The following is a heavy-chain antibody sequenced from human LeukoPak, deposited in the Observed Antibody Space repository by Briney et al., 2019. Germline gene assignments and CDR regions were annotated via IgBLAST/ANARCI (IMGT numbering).Heavy chain of an antibody. D-gene: IGHD2-21*01. CDR3: ARDGSRWGFFSGY. J-gene: IGHJ4*02. CDR2: IIPILGIA. Sequence: ASVKVSCKASGGTFSSYAISWVRQAPGQGLEWMGRIIPILGIANYAQKFQGRVTITADKSTSTAYMELSSLRSEDTAVYYCARDGSRWGFFSGYWGQGTLVTVSS. V-gene: IGHV1-69*04. CDR1: GGTFSSYA.